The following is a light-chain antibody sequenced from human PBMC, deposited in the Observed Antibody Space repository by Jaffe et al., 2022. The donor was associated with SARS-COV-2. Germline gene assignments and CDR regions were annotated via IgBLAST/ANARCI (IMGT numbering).Light chain of an antibody. CDR1: QSISSW. CDR2: KAS. Sequence: DIQMTQSPYTLSASVGDRVTITCRASQSISSWLAWYQQKPGKAPKLLIYKASSLESGVPSRFSGSGSGTEFTLTISSLQPDDCATYYCQQYDTYWTFGQGTKVEIK. J-gene: IGKJ1*01. CDR3: QQYDTYWT. V-gene: IGKV1-5*03.